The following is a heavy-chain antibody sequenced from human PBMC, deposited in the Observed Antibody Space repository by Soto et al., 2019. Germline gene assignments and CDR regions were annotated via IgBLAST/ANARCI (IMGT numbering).Heavy chain of an antibody. CDR3: TNGATSCRSVNYYYGIDV. CDR2: TCYRLKGYT. J-gene: IGHJ6*02. CDR1: GDRVASNSAA. Sequence: PSQTLSLSCAIPGDRVASNSAAWSWIRHSPSRGLEWLGRTCYRLKGYTDYAYSVKSRITFNPDTSKNQVSLQLKSVTTEHTAVYYCTNGATSCRSVNYYYGIDVWGQGTTVTVSS. D-gene: IGHD3-10*01. V-gene: IGHV6-1*01.